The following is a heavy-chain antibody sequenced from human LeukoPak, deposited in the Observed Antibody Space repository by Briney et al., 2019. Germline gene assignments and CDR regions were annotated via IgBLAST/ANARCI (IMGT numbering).Heavy chain of an antibody. CDR1: GGSISSYY. J-gene: IGHJ5*02. CDR2: IYYSGST. CDR3: ARDGRVRGVTYNWFDP. V-gene: IGHV4-59*12. Sequence: SETLSLTCTVSGGSISSYYWSWIRQPPGKGLEWIGYIYYSGSTYYNPSLKSRVIISVDTSKNQFSLKLSSVTAADTAVYYCARDGRVRGVTYNWFDPWGQGTLVTVSS. D-gene: IGHD3-10*01.